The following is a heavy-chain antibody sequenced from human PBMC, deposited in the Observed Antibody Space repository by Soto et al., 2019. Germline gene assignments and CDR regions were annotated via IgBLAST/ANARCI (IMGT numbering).Heavy chain of an antibody. CDR1: GFTFGSYA. Sequence: GGSLRLSCAASGFTFGSYAMSWVRQAPGKGLEWVSAISGSGGTTYYADSVRGRFTISRDNSENTLYLQMNSLRADDTAVYYCAKDSPSHVGGWELPFDYWGQGTLVTVSS. D-gene: IGHD2-21*01. V-gene: IGHV3-23*01. J-gene: IGHJ4*02. CDR3: AKDSPSHVGGWELPFDY. CDR2: ISGSGGTT.